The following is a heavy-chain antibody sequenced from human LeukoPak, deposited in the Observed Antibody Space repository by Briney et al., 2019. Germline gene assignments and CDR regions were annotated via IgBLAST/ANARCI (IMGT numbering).Heavy chain of an antibody. Sequence: ASVKVSCEASGYTFTSYYMHWVRQAPGQGLEWMGIINPSGGSTSYAQKFQGRVTMTRDTSTSTVYMELSSLRSEDTAVYYCARAIMTTVTTGISGYWGQGTLVTVSS. D-gene: IGHD4-17*01. CDR1: GYTFTSYY. CDR2: INPSGGST. J-gene: IGHJ4*02. CDR3: ARAIMTTVTTGISGY. V-gene: IGHV1-46*01.